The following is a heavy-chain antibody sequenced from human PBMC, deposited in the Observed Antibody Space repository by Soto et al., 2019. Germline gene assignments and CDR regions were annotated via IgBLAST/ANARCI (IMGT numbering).Heavy chain of an antibody. J-gene: IGHJ4*02. V-gene: IGHV4-39*01. D-gene: IGHD6-19*01. CDR2: IPHSGNT. CDR3: ARPLANQTVAGLQF. Sequence: PSETLSLTCTVSGDSINSGRYYWGWIRQPPGKGLEWIGSIPHSGNTYYNPSLKSRVAMSIDTSKNQFSLELRSVTAADTAVYYCARPLANQTVAGLQFWGRGTLVTVSS. CDR1: GDSINSGRYY.